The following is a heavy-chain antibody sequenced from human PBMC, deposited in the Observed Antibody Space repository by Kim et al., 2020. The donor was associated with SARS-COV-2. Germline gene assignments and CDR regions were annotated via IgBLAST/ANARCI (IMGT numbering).Heavy chain of an antibody. Sequence: ASVKVSCKASGYTFTSYYMHWVRQAPGQGLEWMGIINPSGGSTSYAQKFQGRVTMTRDTSTSTVYMELSSLRSEDTAVYYCARGRLGPDSSGWYYFDYWGQGTLVTVSS. V-gene: IGHV1-46*01. CDR2: INPSGGST. D-gene: IGHD6-19*01. J-gene: IGHJ4*02. CDR1: GYTFTSYY. CDR3: ARGRLGPDSSGWYYFDY.